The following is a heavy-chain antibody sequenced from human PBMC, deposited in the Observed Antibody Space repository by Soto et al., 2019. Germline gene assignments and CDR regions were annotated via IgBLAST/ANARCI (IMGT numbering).Heavy chain of an antibody. CDR1: GFTFSSYA. J-gene: IGHJ4*02. CDR2: ISGSGGST. D-gene: IGHD6-25*01. CDR3: AKDFRGNVAALLDY. Sequence: EVQLLESGGGLVQPGGSLRLSCAASGFTFSSYAMSWVRQAPGKGLEWVSAISGSGGSTYYADSVKGRFTISRDNSKNTLNLQMNSLRAEDTAVYYCAKDFRGNVAALLDYWGQGTLVTVSS. V-gene: IGHV3-23*01.